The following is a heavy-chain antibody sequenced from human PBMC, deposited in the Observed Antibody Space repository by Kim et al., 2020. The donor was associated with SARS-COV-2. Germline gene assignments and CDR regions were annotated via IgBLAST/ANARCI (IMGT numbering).Heavy chain of an antibody. D-gene: IGHD1-26*01. Sequence: GGSLRLSCAASGFTFSSYGMHWVRQAPGKGLEWVAVIWYDGSNKYYADSVKGRFTISRDNSKNTLYLQMNSLRAEDTAVYYCARDTGVVRGSSQGISGMDVWGQGTTVTVSS. CDR2: IWYDGSNK. CDR1: GFTFSSYG. J-gene: IGHJ6*02. CDR3: ARDTGVVRGSSQGISGMDV. V-gene: IGHV3-33*01.